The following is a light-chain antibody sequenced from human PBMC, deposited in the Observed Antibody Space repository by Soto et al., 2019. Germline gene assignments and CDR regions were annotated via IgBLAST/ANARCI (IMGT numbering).Light chain of an antibody. J-gene: IGKJ1*01. CDR3: QQYETFSGT. CDR2: GAS. Sequence: DIKMTQSPSTLSASVGDTVSVTFRASQSVSSWLAWYQQKPGEAPKLLIYGASALPRGVPSRFSGSGSGTKFTLTIASLQPDDFATYYCQQYETFSGTFGPGTKVDIK. V-gene: IGKV1-5*01. CDR1: QSVSSW.